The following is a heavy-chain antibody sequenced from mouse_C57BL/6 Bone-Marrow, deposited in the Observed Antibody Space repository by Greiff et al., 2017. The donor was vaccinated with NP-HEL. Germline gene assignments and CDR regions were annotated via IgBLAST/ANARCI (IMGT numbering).Heavy chain of an antibody. D-gene: IGHD1-1*01. J-gene: IGHJ1*03. CDR3: TIIYNYGNWYFDV. V-gene: IGHV1-15*01. CDR2: IDPETGGT. CDR1: GYTFTDYE. Sequence: QVQLQQSGAELVRPGASVTLSCKASGYTFTDYEMHWVKQTPVHGLEWIGAIDPETGGTAYNQKFKGKAILTADKSSSTAYMELRSLTSEDSAVYYCTIIYNYGNWYFDVWGTGTTVTVSS.